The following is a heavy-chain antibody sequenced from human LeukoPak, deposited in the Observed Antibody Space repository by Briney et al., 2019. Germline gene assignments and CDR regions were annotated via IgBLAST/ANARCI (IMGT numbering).Heavy chain of an antibody. CDR1: GFTFSGYA. Sequence: QTGGSLRLSCAASGFTFSGYAMTWVRQAPGKGLEWVSTISGSDVSTYYADSVKGRFTISRDNSKNTLYLQMNSLRAEDTAVYYCAKDREITTVTLYDPWGQGTLVTVSS. CDR3: AKDREITTVTLYDP. J-gene: IGHJ5*02. V-gene: IGHV3-23*01. CDR2: ISGSDVST. D-gene: IGHD4-17*01.